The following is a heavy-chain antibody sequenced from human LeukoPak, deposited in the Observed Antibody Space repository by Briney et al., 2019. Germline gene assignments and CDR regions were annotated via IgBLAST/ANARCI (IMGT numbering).Heavy chain of an antibody. Sequence: SETLSLTCTVSGGSISSYYWSWFRQPPGKGLEWIGYIYYSGSTNYNPSLKSRVTISVDTSKNQFSLKLSSVTAADTAVYYCARVGFRTIFGPFDYWGQGTLVTVSS. J-gene: IGHJ4*02. V-gene: IGHV4-59*12. CDR1: GGSISSYY. D-gene: IGHD3-3*01. CDR2: IYYSGST. CDR3: ARVGFRTIFGPFDY.